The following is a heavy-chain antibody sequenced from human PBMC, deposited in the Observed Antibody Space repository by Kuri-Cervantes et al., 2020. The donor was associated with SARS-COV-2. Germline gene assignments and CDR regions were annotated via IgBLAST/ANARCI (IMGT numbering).Heavy chain of an antibody. Sequence: GGSLRLSCAASGFTFSSYSMNWVRQAPGKGLEWVANIKQDGSEKYYVDSVKGRFTISRDNAKNSLYLQMNSLRAEDTAVYYCARDLGSGWYPWGQGTLVTVSS. CDR2: IKQDGSEK. CDR1: GFTFSSYS. D-gene: IGHD6-19*01. J-gene: IGHJ5*02. CDR3: ARDLGSGWYP. V-gene: IGHV3-7*03.